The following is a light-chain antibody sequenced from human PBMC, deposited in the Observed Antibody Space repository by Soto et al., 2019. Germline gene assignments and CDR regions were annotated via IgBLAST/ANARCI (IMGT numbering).Light chain of an antibody. J-gene: IGLJ2*01. Sequence: QSALTQPASVSGSPGQSITISCTGTSSDVGAYNYVSWYQQHPGKAPKLIIVEVNNRPSGVSSRFSGSKSGNMASLTVSLLQAEDEADYYCSSYTTRSDVVFGGGTKLTVL. CDR3: SSYTTRSDVV. CDR1: SSDVGAYNY. CDR2: EVN. V-gene: IGLV2-14*03.